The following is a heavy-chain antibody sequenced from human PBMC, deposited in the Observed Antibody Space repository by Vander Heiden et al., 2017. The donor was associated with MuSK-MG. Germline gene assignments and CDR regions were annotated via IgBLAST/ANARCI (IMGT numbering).Heavy chain of an antibody. V-gene: IGHV1-18*01. CDR3: ARVVGYCSGGSCYSYYYYYMDV. J-gene: IGHJ6*03. Sequence: QVQLVQSGAEVKKPGASVKVSCKASGYTFTSYGISWVRQAPGQGLEWMGWISAYNGNTNYAQKLQGRVTMTTDTSTSTAYMELRSLRSDDTAVYYCARVVGYCSGGSCYSYYYYYMDVWGQGTTVTVSS. CDR2: ISAYNGNT. CDR1: GYTFTSYG. D-gene: IGHD2-15*01.